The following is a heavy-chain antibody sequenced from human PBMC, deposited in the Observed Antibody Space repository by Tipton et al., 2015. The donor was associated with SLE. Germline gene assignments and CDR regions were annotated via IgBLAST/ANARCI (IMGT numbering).Heavy chain of an antibody. D-gene: IGHD3-9*01. CDR1: GFSFSDSY. Sequence: SLRLSCVASGFSFSDSYMAWIRQAPGKGLEWVSWITTGGTTTYYADSVKGRFSISRDNAKKSLYLHMNNLRADDTGVYYCAVDILTGYTKGHAFDVWGPGTMVTVSS. V-gene: IGHV3-11*01. CDR3: AVDILTGYTKGHAFDV. CDR2: ITTGGTTT. J-gene: IGHJ3*01.